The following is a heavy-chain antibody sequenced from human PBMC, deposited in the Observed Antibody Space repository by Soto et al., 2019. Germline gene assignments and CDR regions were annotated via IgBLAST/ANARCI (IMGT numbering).Heavy chain of an antibody. CDR2: IYPGDSDT. CDR3: ARQSQPTDYTAMGDAFDI. D-gene: IGHD5-18*01. Sequence: AGASLKISCKGSGYSFTSYWIGWVRQMPGKGLEWMGIIYPGDSDTRYSPSFQGQVTISADKSISTAYLQWSSLKASDTAMYYCARQSQPTDYTAMGDAFDIWGQGTMVTVSS. V-gene: IGHV5-51*01. J-gene: IGHJ3*02. CDR1: GYSFTSYW.